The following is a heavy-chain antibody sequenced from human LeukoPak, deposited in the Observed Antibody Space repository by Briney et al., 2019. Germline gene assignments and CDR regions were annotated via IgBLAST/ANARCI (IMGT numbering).Heavy chain of an antibody. CDR2: ISYGGSNK. D-gene: IGHD6-6*01. Sequence: GGSLRLSCAASGFTFSSYAMHWVRQAPGKGLEWVAVISYGGSNKYYADSVKGRFTISRDNSKNTLYLQMNSLRAEDTAVYYCASCSEYSSSFPHYYYYYYYMDVWGKGTTVTVSS. J-gene: IGHJ6*03. CDR3: ASCSEYSSSFPHYYYYYYYMDV. V-gene: IGHV3-30-3*01. CDR1: GFTFSSYA.